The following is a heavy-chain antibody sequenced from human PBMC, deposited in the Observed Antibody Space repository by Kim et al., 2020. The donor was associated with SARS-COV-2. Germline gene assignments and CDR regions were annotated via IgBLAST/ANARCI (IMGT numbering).Heavy chain of an antibody. CDR1: GFTFSSYA. J-gene: IGHJ6*01. V-gene: IGHV3-23*01. Sequence: GGSLRLSCAASGFTFSSYAMSWVRQAPGKGLEWVSAISGSGGSTYYADSVKGRFTISRDNSKNTLYLQMNSLRAEDTAVYYCAKRRQDGGTAMVPYYYYGMDVWGQGTTVTVSS. CDR3: AKRRQDGGTAMVPYYYYGMDV. D-gene: IGHD5-18*01. CDR2: ISGSGGST.